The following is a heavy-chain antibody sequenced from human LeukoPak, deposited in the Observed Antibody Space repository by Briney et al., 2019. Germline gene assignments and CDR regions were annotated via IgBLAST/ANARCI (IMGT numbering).Heavy chain of an antibody. CDR2: ISYDGSNK. Sequence: GGSLRLSCAASGFTFSSYGMHWVRQAPGKGLEWVAVISYDGSNKYYADSVKGRFTISRDNSKNTLYLQMNSLRAEDTAVSYCAKTYCSSTSCWGFYGMDVWGQGTTVTVSS. CDR1: GFTFSSYG. J-gene: IGHJ6*02. D-gene: IGHD2-2*01. CDR3: AKTYCSSTSCWGFYGMDV. V-gene: IGHV3-30*18.